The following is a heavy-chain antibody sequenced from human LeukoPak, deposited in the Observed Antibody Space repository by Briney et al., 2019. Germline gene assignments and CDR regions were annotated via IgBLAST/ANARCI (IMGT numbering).Heavy chain of an antibody. V-gene: IGHV3-21*01. CDR2: ISSSSYI. CDR3: ARENESDAFDI. CDR1: GFTFSSYS. Sequence: GGSLRLSCAASGFTFSSYSMNWVRQAPGKGLEWVSSISSSSYIYYADSVKGRFTISRDNAKNSLYLQMNSLRAEDTAVYYCARENESDAFDIWGQGTMVTVSS. J-gene: IGHJ3*02.